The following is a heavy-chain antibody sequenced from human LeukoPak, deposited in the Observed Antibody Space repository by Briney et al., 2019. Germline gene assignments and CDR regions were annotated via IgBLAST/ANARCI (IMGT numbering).Heavy chain of an antibody. CDR2: VKGDGVTT. CDR1: GFTFNAYA. D-gene: IGHD3-10*01. V-gene: IGHV3-43*02. CDR3: ARDRGVMTTDAFDI. Sequence: PGGSLRLSCAASGFTFNAYAIHWVRQAPGKGLEWVSLVKGDGVTTDYANSVKGRFTVSRDNSKNSLYLQMNSLRAEDTAVYYCARDRGVMTTDAFDIWGQGTMVTVSS. J-gene: IGHJ3*02.